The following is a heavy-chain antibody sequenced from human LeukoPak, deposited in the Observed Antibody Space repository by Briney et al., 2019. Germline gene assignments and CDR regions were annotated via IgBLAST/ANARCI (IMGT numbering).Heavy chain of an antibody. CDR3: ARGASTLPYYYGMDI. D-gene: IGHD1-26*01. V-gene: IGHV4-59*01. CDR1: GGSISSYY. J-gene: IGHJ6*02. Sequence: PSETLSLTCTVSGGSISSYYWSWIRQPPGKGLEWIGYIYYSGSTNYKPTLRSRVTISVDTSKNQFSLRLYSVTAADTAVYYCARGASTLPYYYGMDIWGQGTTVTVSS. CDR2: IYYSGST.